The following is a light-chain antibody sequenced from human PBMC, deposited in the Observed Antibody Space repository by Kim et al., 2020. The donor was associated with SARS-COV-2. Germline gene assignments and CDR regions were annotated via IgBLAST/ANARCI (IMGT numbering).Light chain of an antibody. Sequence: SSELTQDPAVSVALGQTVRITCQGDSLRTYYASWYQQKPGQAPVLVIYGKNNRPSGIPDRFSGSSSGSTASLTITGAQAEDEADYYCNSRDSSGNHVVLG. V-gene: IGLV3-19*01. CDR2: GKN. CDR3: NSRDSSGNHVV. J-gene: IGLJ2*01. CDR1: SLRTYY.